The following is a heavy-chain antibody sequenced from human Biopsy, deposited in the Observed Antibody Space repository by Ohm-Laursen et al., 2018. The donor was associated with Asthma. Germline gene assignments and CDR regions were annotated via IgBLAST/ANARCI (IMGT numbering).Heavy chain of an antibody. CDR2: IATSSGNP. J-gene: IGHJ5*02. Sequence: SVKVSCNTSGYTFINYAIHWVRQAPGQRLEWMGWIATSSGNPTYAQGFTPGRFVFSLDTSVTTAYLQITNLEPEDTAVYYCVRDQAHRDNWFDPWGQGTPVTVSS. CDR1: GYTFINYA. CDR3: VRDQAHRDNWFDP. D-gene: IGHD1-14*01. V-gene: IGHV7-4-1*02.